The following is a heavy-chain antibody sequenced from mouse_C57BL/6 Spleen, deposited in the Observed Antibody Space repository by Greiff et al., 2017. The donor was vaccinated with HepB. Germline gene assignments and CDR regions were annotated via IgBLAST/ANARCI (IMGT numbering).Heavy chain of an antibody. CDR2: INPSNGGT. D-gene: IGHD3-2*02. Sequence: QVQLQQPGTELVKPGASVKLSCKASGYTFTSYWMHWVKQRPGQGLEWIGNINPSNGGTNYNEKFKSKATLTVDKSSSTAYMQLSSLTPEDSAVYYCAPQLRLHQAWFAYWGQGTLVTVSA. CDR1: GYTFTSYW. CDR3: APQLRLHQAWFAY. J-gene: IGHJ3*01. V-gene: IGHV1-53*01.